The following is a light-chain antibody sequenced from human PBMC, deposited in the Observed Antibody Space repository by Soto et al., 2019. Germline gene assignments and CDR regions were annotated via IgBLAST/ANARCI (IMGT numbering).Light chain of an antibody. Sequence: EIVLTQSPATLSLSPGERATLSCRASQSVGSDLAWYQQKPGQAPRLLIYGASSRATGIPDRFSGSGSGTDFTLTISRLEPEDFAVYYCHQCYSSRTFGQGTKVAIK. CDR3: HQCYSSRT. J-gene: IGKJ1*01. CDR1: QSVGSD. CDR2: GAS. V-gene: IGKV3-20*01.